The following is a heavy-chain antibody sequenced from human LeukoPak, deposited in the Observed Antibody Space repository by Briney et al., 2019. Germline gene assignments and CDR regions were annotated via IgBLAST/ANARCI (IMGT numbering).Heavy chain of an antibody. CDR1: GCTFTSYG. CDR3: ARGGYSSGWHPSYYYYMDV. D-gene: IGHD6-19*01. J-gene: IGHJ6*03. CDR2: ISAYNGNT. V-gene: IGHV1-18*01. Sequence: GASVKVSCKASGCTFTSYGISWVRQAPGQGLEWMGWISAYNGNTNYAQKLQGRVTMTTDTSTSTAYMELRSLRSGDTAVYYCARGGYSSGWHPSYYYYMDVWGKGTTVTVSS.